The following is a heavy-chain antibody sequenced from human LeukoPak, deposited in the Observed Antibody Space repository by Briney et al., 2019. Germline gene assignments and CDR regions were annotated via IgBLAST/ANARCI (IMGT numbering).Heavy chain of an antibody. D-gene: IGHD6-13*01. Sequence: SETLSLTCTVSGGSISSGGYYWSWIRQHPGKGLEWIGYIYYSGSTYYNPSLKSRVTISVDASKNQFSLKLSSVTAADTAVYYCARDIAAAGYFYFDYWGQGTLVTVSS. J-gene: IGHJ4*02. V-gene: IGHV4-31*03. CDR3: ARDIAAAGYFYFDY. CDR1: GGSISSGGYY. CDR2: IYYSGST.